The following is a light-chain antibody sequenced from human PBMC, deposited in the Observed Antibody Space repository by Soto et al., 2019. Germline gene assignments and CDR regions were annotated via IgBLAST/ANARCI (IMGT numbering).Light chain of an antibody. CDR3: QQLNSYPLT. CDR1: QGINSR. J-gene: IGKJ4*01. CDR2: DAS. Sequence: IQLTQSPSSLSASVGDRVTITCRASQGINSRLVWFHQKPGEAPKLLIYDASTLQTGVPSRFSGSGSGTDFILTISSLQPEDFATYYCQQLNSYPLTFGGGTKVDIK. V-gene: IGKV1-9*01.